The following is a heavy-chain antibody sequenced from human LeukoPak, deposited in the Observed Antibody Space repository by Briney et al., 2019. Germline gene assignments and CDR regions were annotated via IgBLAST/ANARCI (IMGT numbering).Heavy chain of an antibody. CDR3: GIVIAGAIDY. Sequence: GESLRLSCAASGFTFGGYSMTWVRQAPGKGLEWVSNINLDGSDRFYVGFVKGRFTISRDNADNSLYLQMNSLRAEDTAVYYCGIVIAGAIDYWGQGTLVTVSS. D-gene: IGHD2/OR15-2a*01. J-gene: IGHJ4*02. CDR2: INLDGSDR. CDR1: GFTFGGYS. V-gene: IGHV3-7*01.